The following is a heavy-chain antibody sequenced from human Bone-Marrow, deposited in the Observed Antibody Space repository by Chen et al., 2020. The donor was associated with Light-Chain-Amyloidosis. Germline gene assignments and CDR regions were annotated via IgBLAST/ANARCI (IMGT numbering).Heavy chain of an antibody. CDR3: ARQSSWCPSAYYYGVDV. D-gene: IGHD6-13*01. CDR2: IYPLGSTI. CDR1: GYSFSSYW. Sequence: EVQLLQSGAEIKKPGESLRISCAGSGYSFSSYWTAWVRQMPGNGLEWMGIIYPLGSTIKSSPSFQGQVTISADKSMNTAYLQWESLRASDTAMYYCARQSSWCPSAYYYGVDVWGQGTSVTVSS. J-gene: IGHJ6*02. V-gene: IGHV5-51*01.